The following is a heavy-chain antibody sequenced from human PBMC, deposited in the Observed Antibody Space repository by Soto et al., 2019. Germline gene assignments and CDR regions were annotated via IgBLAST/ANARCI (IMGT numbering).Heavy chain of an antibody. J-gene: IGHJ4*02. V-gene: IGHV4-34*01. Sequence: PSETLSLACAVYGGSFSGYYWSWIRQPPGKGLEWIREINHSGSTNYNPYIKSRVTITVDTSKNQYSLKLSSVTAADTAVDYFARGRVELRYFDWSHRKPWFDYWGQGTLVTVSS. D-gene: IGHD3-9*01. CDR2: INHSGST. CDR1: GGSFSGYY. CDR3: ARGRVELRYFDWSHRKPWFDY.